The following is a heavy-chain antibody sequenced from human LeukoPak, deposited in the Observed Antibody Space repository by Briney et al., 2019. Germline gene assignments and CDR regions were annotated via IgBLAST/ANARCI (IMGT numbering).Heavy chain of an antibody. J-gene: IGHJ6*02. CDR1: GYTFTSYG. D-gene: IGHD2-2*02. V-gene: IGHV1-8*02. Sequence: ASVKVSCKASGYTFTSYGINWVRQATGQGLEWMGWMNPNSGNTGYAQKFQGRVTMTRNTSISTAYMELSSLRSEDTAVYYCARGSHYCSSTSCYTSPGDYYYYGMDVWGQGTTVTVSS. CDR3: ARGSHYCSSTSCYTSPGDYYYYGMDV. CDR2: MNPNSGNT.